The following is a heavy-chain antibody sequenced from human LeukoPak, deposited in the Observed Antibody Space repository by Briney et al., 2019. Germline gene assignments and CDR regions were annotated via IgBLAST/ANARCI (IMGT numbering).Heavy chain of an antibody. Sequence: SETLSLTCTVSNGSITSSTYYWGWIRQPPGKGLEWIGSIYYSGSTYYNPSLKSRVTISVDTSKNQFSLKLSSVTAADTAMYYCASQQAAGYFDYWGQGTLVIVSS. CDR3: ASQQAAGYFDY. CDR1: NGSITSSTYY. CDR2: IYYSGST. J-gene: IGHJ4*02. D-gene: IGHD6-13*01. V-gene: IGHV4-39*01.